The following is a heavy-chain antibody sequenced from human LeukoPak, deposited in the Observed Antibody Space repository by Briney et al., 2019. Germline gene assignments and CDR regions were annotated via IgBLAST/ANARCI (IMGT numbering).Heavy chain of an antibody. V-gene: IGHV3-23*01. J-gene: IGHJ4*02. Sequence: QPGRSLRLSCAASEFTFSTYGMHWVRQAPGKGLEWVSAISGSGGSTYYADSVKGRFTISRDNSKNTLYLQMNSLRAEDTAVYYCAKEISMLRGVIKWGSDYWGQGTQVTVSS. CDR3: AKEISMLRGVIKWGSDY. D-gene: IGHD3-10*01. CDR2: ISGSGGST. CDR1: EFTFSTYG.